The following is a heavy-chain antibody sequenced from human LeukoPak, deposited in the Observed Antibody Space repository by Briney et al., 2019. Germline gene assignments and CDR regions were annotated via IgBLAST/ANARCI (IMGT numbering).Heavy chain of an antibody. V-gene: IGHV1-69*01. CDR2: IIPIFGTA. CDR3: ARDRSSGSYTY. Sequence: GASVKVSCKASGGTFSSYAISWVRQAPGQGLEWMGGIIPIFGTANYAQKFQGRVTITADESTSTAYMELSSLRSEDTAMYYCARDRSSGSYTYWGQGTLVTVSS. J-gene: IGHJ4*02. D-gene: IGHD6-19*01. CDR1: GGTFSSYA.